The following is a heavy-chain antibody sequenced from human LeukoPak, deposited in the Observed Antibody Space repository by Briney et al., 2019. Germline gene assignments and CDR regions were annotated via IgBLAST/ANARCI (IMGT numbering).Heavy chain of an antibody. D-gene: IGHD3-22*01. CDR1: GFIFSSYD. CDR3: ARDRGPAGYLDY. CDR2: MSSSSSAI. J-gene: IGHJ4*02. Sequence: GSLRLSCEVSGFIFSSYDMNWVRQAPGKGLEWVSYMSSSSSAIYYADSVKGRFTISRDNAKNSLYLQMNSLRAEDTALYYCARDRGPAGYLDYWGQGTLVTVSS. V-gene: IGHV3-48*04.